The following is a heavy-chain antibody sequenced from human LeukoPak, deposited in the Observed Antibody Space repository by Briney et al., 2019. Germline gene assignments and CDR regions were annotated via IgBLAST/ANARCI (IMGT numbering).Heavy chain of an antibody. CDR1: GFGFSSYA. Sequence: PGGTLRLSCVASGFGFSSYAVNWVRQAPGKGLEWVSSISPSSSYIHYADSAKGRFTISRDDAKNSLYLRMTSLRAEDTAIYYCARVVTYYSGSSGYSLDLWGQGALVIVSS. J-gene: IGHJ4*02. V-gene: IGHV3-21*01. CDR2: ISPSSSYI. D-gene: IGHD3-22*01. CDR3: ARVVTYYSGSSGYSLDL.